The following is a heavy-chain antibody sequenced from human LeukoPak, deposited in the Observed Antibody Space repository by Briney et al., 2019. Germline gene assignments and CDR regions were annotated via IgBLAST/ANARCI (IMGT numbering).Heavy chain of an antibody. V-gene: IGHV4-61*02. Sequence: SSETLSLTCTVSGGSISSGSYYWSWIRQPAGKGLEWIGRIYTGGSTNYNPSLKSRVTISVDTSKNQFPLKLSSVTAADTAVYYCARDRVTMIVVAWRRRPHYFDYWGQGTLVTVSS. D-gene: IGHD3-22*01. CDR2: IYTGGST. J-gene: IGHJ4*02. CDR3: ARDRVTMIVVAWRRRPHYFDY. CDR1: GGSISSGSYY.